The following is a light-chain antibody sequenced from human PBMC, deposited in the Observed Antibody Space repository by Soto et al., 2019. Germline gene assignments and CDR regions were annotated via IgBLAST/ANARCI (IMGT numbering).Light chain of an antibody. CDR2: WAS. CDR1: QSVLYSSNNKNY. J-gene: IGKJ3*01. CDR3: QQYYTTLFT. V-gene: IGKV4-1*01. Sequence: DIVMTQSPDSLAVSLGERATINCKSSQSVLYSSNNKNYLAWYQQKAGQPPKLLIYWASTRESGVPDRFSGSGSGTDFTLTISSLQAEDLAVYYCQQYYTTLFTFGPGTKVDI.